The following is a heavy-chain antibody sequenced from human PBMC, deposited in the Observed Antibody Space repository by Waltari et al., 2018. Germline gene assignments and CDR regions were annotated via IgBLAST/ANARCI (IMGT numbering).Heavy chain of an antibody. CDR3: ASTLTFYYYGMAV. J-gene: IGHJ6*02. Sequence: EVQVVESGGGWIQPGGYLRLSCAAPGFIVSKRYMRWVRQAPGKGLELVSIIYSDDRTFHADSVKGRFTISRDESKNTLYLEMNSLRAQDTAVYYCASTLTFYYYGMAVWGRGTTVTVSS. CDR1: GFIVSKRY. D-gene: IGHD3-9*01. CDR2: IYSDDRT. V-gene: IGHV3-53*01.